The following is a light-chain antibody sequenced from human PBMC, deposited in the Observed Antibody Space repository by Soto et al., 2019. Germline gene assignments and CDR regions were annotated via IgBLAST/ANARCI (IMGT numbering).Light chain of an antibody. Sequence: QSVLTQPASVSGSPGQSITISCTGSSNDVGAFNYVSWYRHSPGEAPKVLIRGVSIRPSGVSIRFSASKSANTASLTISGLQAEDEALYYCSSYSSTTTLFGGGTKLTVL. CDR2: GVS. CDR1: SNDVGAFNY. V-gene: IGLV2-14*03. CDR3: SSYSSTTTL. J-gene: IGLJ2*01.